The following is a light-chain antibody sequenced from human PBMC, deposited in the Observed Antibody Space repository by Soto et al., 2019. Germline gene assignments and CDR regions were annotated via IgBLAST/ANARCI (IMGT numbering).Light chain of an antibody. Sequence: EIVLTQSPGTLSLSPGERATLSCRASQSFNSIYLAWYQQKPGQAPRLLIYGASSRATGIAARFNGGGSGTEFTLTISSLQSEDFAVYYCQQYNDWPRTFGQGTKVDIK. J-gene: IGKJ1*01. CDR3: QQYNDWPRT. V-gene: IGKV3-15*01. CDR2: GAS. CDR1: QSFNSIY.